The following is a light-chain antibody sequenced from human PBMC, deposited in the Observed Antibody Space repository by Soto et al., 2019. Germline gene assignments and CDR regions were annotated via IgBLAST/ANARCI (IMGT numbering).Light chain of an antibody. V-gene: IGLV2-14*01. Sequence: SALTQPASVSGSPGQSITISCTGTSSDIGGYNSVSWFQQHPGKAPQLIIYEVSNRPSGVSNRFSGSKSGNTASLTISGLQAEDETGYYCSSYTSSSAWVFGGGTKLTVL. J-gene: IGLJ2*01. CDR3: SSYTSSSAWV. CDR1: SSDIGGYNS. CDR2: EVS.